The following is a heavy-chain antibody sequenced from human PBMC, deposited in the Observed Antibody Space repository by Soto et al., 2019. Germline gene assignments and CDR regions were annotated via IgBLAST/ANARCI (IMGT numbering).Heavy chain of an antibody. CDR2: ISGGGGNT. D-gene: IGHD6-19*01. CDR3: AKETYGSGWTLDS. J-gene: IGHJ4*02. V-gene: IGHV3-23*01. Sequence: DVQLLESGGGVVQSGGSLRLSCAASGFAFSDYSMHWVRQAPGKGPEWVSAISGGGGNTYYAGSVNGRFTISRDNSRNTLYLQMHSLRDADTAVDYCAKETYGSGWTLDSWGQVTRATVAS. CDR1: GFAFSDYS.